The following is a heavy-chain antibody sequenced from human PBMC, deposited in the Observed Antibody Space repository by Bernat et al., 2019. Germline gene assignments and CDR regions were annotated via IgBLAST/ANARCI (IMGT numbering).Heavy chain of an antibody. D-gene: IGHD3-16*01. CDR3: AREAYSNGGLGDLDY. Sequence: QVQLVESGGGMVQPGRSRRLSCAASGFTFSRYAIQWVRQAPGKGLEWVAVISADGGIKYYADSVKGRFTISRDNSKNTLYLQMNSLRPEDTAVYYCAREAYSNGGLGDLDYWGQGTLVTVSS. CDR1: GFTFSRYA. V-gene: IGHV3-30-3*01. J-gene: IGHJ4*02. CDR2: ISADGGIK.